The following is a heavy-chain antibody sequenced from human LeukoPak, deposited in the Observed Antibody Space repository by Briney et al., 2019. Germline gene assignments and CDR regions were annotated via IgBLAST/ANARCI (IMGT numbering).Heavy chain of an antibody. CDR3: AKDLVSRVATTYYFDY. J-gene: IGHJ4*02. CDR1: GFTFSSYA. V-gene: IGHV3-23*01. Sequence: PGGSLRLSCAASGFTFSSYAMSRVRQAPGRGLEWVSAISGSGGSTYYADSVKGRFTISRDNSKNTLYLQMNSLRAEDTAVYYCAKDLVSRVATTYYFDYWGQGTLVTVSS. CDR2: ISGSGGST. D-gene: IGHD5-12*01.